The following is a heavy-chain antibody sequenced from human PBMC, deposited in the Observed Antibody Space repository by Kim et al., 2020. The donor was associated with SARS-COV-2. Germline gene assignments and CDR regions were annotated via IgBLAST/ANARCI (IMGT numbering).Heavy chain of an antibody. V-gene: IGHV4-39*01. J-gene: IGHJ4*02. Sequence: SETLSLTCTVSGGSISSSSYYWGWIRQPPGKGLEWIGSIYYSGSTYYNPSLKSRVTISVDTSKNQFSLKLSSVTAADTAVYYCASPKVLPATAMVDYWGQGTLVTVSS. D-gene: IGHD2-2*01. CDR3: ASPKVLPATAMVDY. CDR1: GGSISSSSYY. CDR2: IYYSGST.